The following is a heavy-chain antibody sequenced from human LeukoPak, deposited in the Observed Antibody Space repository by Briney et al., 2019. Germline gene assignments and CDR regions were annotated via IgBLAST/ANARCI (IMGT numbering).Heavy chain of an antibody. CDR1: GFTFSSYG. D-gene: IGHD2-21*02. J-gene: IGHJ3*02. CDR2: ISYDGSNK. Sequence: PGGSLRLSCAASGFTFSSYGMHWVRQAPGKGLEWVAVISYDGSNKYYADSVKGRFTISRDNSKNTLYLQMNSLRAEDTAVYYCAKDLGAYCGGHCYSDAFDIWGQGTMVTVSS. V-gene: IGHV3-30*18. CDR3: AKDLGAYCGGHCYSDAFDI.